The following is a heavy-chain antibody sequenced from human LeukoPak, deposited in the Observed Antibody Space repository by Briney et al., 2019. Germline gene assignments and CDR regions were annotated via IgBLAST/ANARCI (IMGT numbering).Heavy chain of an antibody. V-gene: IGHV4-31*03. Sequence: PSETLSLTCTVSGGSISSGGYYWSWIRQHPGKGLEWIGYIYYSGSTYYNPSLKSRVTISVDTSKNQFSLKLSSVTAADTAVYYCARDLSGYGRIDYWGQGTLVTVSS. CDR3: ARDLSGYGRIDY. CDR2: IYYSGST. CDR1: GGSISSGGYY. D-gene: IGHD5-12*01. J-gene: IGHJ4*02.